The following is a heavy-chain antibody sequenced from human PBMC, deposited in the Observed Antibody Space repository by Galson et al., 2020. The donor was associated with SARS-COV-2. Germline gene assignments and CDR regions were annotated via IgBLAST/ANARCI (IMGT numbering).Heavy chain of an antibody. CDR1: GGSFSGYY. J-gene: IGHJ6*02. V-gene: IGHV4-34*01. D-gene: IGHD5-12*01. Sequence: SETLSLTCAVYGGSFSGYYWSWIRQPPGKGLEWIGEINHSGSTNYNPSPKSRVTISVDTSKNQFSLKLSSVTAADTAVYYCALERGYSGYVLAADTDYYGMDVWGQGTTVTVSS. CDR2: INHSGST. CDR3: ALERGYSGYVLAADTDYYGMDV.